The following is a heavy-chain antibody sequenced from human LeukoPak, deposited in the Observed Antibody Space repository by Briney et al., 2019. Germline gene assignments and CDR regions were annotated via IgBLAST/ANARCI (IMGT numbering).Heavy chain of an antibody. Sequence: SETLSLTCTVSGGSISSGSHYWSWIRQPAGKGLEWIGRIYTSGSTNYNPSLKSRVTISVDTSKNQFSLKLSSVTAADTAVYYCARELELGNWYFDLWGRGTLVTVSS. D-gene: IGHD7-27*01. CDR2: IYTSGST. V-gene: IGHV4-61*02. J-gene: IGHJ2*01. CDR3: ARELELGNWYFDL. CDR1: GGSISSGSHY.